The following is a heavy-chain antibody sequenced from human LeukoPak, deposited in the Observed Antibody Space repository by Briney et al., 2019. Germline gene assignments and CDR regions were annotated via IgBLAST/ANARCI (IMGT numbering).Heavy chain of an antibody. Sequence: LSLTCTVSGDSISSYYWSWIRQPPGKGLEWVSYISSSSSYTNYADSVKGRFTISRDNAKNSLYLQMNSLRAEDTAVYYCARIGSSWYFDYWGQGTLVTVSS. CDR3: ARIGSSWYFDY. J-gene: IGHJ4*02. D-gene: IGHD6-13*01. V-gene: IGHV3-11*06. CDR1: GDSISSYY. CDR2: ISSSSSYT.